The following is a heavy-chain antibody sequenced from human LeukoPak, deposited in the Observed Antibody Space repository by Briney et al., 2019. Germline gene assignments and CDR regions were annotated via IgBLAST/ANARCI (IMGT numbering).Heavy chain of an antibody. Sequence: GGSLRLSCAASGFTFSSYEMNWVRQAPGKGLEWVSYISSSGSTIYYADSVKGRFTISRDNAKNSLYLQMNSLRAEDTAVYYCARVLSDYDFWSGYRPSSPDYWGQGTLVTVSS. V-gene: IGHV3-48*03. J-gene: IGHJ4*02. D-gene: IGHD3-3*01. CDR1: GFTFSSYE. CDR3: ARVLSDYDFWSGYRPSSPDY. CDR2: ISSSGSTI.